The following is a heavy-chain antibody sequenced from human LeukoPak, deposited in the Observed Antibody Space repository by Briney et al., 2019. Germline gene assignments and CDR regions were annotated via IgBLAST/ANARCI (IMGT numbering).Heavy chain of an antibody. Sequence: PSETLSLTCTVSGGSISSYYWSWIRQPPGKGLEWIGYIYYSGSTNYNPSLKSRVTISVDTSKNQFSLKLSSVTAADTAVYYCARDLPIWFGELSNAFDIWGQGTMVTVSS. CDR2: IYYSGST. CDR1: GGSISSYY. J-gene: IGHJ3*02. CDR3: ARDLPIWFGELSNAFDI. V-gene: IGHV4-59*01. D-gene: IGHD3-10*01.